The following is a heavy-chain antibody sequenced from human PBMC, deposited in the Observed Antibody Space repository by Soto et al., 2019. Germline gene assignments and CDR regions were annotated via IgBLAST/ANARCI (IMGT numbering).Heavy chain of an antibody. J-gene: IGHJ6*02. CDR2: IGAYNGNT. D-gene: IGHD3-3*01. CDR3: ATVSSRTIFGVVIIIGMDV. Sequence: GASVKVSCKASGYTFTSYGISWVRQAPGKGLEWMGWIGAYNGNTNYAQKLQGRVTMTEDTSTDTAYMELSSMRYEDTAVYYCATVSSRTIFGVVIIIGMDVWGQGTTVTVSS. CDR1: GYTFTSYG. V-gene: IGHV1-18*01.